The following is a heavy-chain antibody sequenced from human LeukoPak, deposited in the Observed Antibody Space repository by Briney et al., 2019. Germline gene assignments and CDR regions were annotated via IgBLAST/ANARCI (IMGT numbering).Heavy chain of an antibody. Sequence: GGSLRLSCTASGFSFSGHWMHWARQLPGKGLVWVSRISPTGSTTSYADSVKGRFTVSRDNAKNTLYLQVNNLRAQDTAVYYCARGPNSNWSGLDFWGQGTLLTVSS. CDR3: ARGPNSNWSGLDF. D-gene: IGHD6-6*01. J-gene: IGHJ4*02. CDR1: GFSFSGHW. CDR2: ISPTGSTT. V-gene: IGHV3-74*01.